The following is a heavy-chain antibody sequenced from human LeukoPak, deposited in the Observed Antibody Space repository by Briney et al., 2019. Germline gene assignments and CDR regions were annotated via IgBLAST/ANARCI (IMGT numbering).Heavy chain of an antibody. CDR1: GYSISSGYY. Sequence: SETLSLTCTVSGYSISSGYYWGWIRQPSGKGLEWIGSIYHSGSTYYNPSLKSRVTISVDTSKNQFSLKLSSVTAADTAVYYCARGYYDSSGYFLHAFDIWGQGTMVTVSS. CDR2: IYHSGST. CDR3: ARGYYDSSGYFLHAFDI. D-gene: IGHD3-22*01. V-gene: IGHV4-38-2*02. J-gene: IGHJ3*02.